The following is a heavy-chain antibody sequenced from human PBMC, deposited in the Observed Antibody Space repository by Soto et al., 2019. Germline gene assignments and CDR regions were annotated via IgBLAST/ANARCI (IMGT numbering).Heavy chain of an antibody. J-gene: IGHJ5*02. V-gene: IGHV3-23*01. CDR3: VKYTVTEDLGES. CDR2: VSRAGTYT. Sequence: EVQLLESGGDVVRPGGSLRLSCAASGFTFSSYAMGWVRQAPGKGLEWVAGVSRAGTYTFYADSGRGRFSISRDNSRDTVDLYMNALRGYDTAVYFCVKYTVTEDLGESWGQGTLVSVSS. D-gene: IGHD3-16*01. CDR1: GFTFSSYA.